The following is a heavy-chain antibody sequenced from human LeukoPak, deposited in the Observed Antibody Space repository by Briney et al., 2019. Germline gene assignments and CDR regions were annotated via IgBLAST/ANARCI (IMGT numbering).Heavy chain of an antibody. CDR3: AKAPVTSCRGAFCYPFDS. Sequence: PGGSLRLSCTVSGFSLSSYAMSWVRRAPGKGLEWVSATSSSDAGKYYADSVRGRFTISRDNSRNTMYLQMNNLRAEDAAVYYCAKAPVTSCRGAFCYPFDSWGQGTVVTVSS. CDR1: GFSLSSYA. J-gene: IGHJ4*02. D-gene: IGHD2-15*01. CDR2: TSSSDAGK. V-gene: IGHV3-23*01.